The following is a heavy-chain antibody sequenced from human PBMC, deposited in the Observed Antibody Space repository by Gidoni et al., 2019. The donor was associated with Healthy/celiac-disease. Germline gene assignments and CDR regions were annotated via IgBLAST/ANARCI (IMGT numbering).Heavy chain of an antibody. CDR1: GFTFSSYG. J-gene: IGHJ6*02. Sequence: QVQLVESGGGVVQPGRSLRLSCAAPGFTFSSYGMHWVSQAPGKGLEWVAVISYDGSNKYYADSVKGRFTISRDNSKNTLYLQMNSLRAEDTAVYYCAKGFYYYGMDVWGQGTTVTVSS. V-gene: IGHV3-30*18. CDR3: AKGFYYYGMDV. CDR2: ISYDGSNK.